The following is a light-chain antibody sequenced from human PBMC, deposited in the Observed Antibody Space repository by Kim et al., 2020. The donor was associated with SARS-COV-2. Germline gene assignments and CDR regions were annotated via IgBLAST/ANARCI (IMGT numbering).Light chain of an antibody. Sequence: DIEMTQAPSSLSASVGDRVVITCRASQPIYKYLNWYQQKAGNAPDLLIYGASTLQPGVPRRFSGSGSGSDFVLTISSVQPEDFATYYCDQGYSSPYTFGRGTKLEIK. V-gene: IGKV1-39*01. J-gene: IGKJ2*01. CDR1: QPIYKY. CDR3: DQGYSSPYT. CDR2: GAS.